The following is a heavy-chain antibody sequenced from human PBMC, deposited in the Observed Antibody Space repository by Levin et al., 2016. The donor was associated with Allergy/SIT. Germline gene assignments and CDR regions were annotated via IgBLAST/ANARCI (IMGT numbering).Heavy chain of an antibody. CDR2: ISSDGSNK. CDR3: ARDSMVRGEIDH. CDR1: GFTFSGYA. Sequence: GESLKISCAASGFTFSGYAVNWVRQAPGKGLEWVAIISSDGSNKYYPDSVKGRFTISRDNSKNTLYLQMNSLRAEDTAVYYCARDSMVRGEIDHWGQGTLVTVST. V-gene: IGHV3-30-3*01. J-gene: IGHJ4*02. D-gene: IGHD3-10*01.